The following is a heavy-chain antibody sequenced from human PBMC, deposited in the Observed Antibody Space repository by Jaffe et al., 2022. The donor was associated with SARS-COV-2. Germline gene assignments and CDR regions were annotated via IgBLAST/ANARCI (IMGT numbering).Heavy chain of an antibody. D-gene: IGHD6-19*01. CDR3: ARVRSPWLVPYQYYGMDV. Sequence: QVQLVESGGGVVQPGKSLRLSCAASGFIFRSYGMHWVRQAPGKGLEWVAVVSYDGSNKYYAESVKGRFTISRDNSKNTLYLQMNSLRAEDTAVYYCARVRSPWLVPYQYYGMDVWGQGTTVTVSS. J-gene: IGHJ6*02. V-gene: IGHV3-30*03. CDR1: GFIFRSYG. CDR2: VSYDGSNK.